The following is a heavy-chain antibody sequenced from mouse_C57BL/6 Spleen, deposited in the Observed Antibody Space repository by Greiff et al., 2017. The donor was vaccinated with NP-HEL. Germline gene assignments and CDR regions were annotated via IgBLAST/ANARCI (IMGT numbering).Heavy chain of an antibody. CDR3: ARPQGGSSWFAY. CDR1: RFSLPSYG. J-gene: IGHJ3*01. D-gene: IGHD1-1*01. CDR2: IWGDGST. Sequence: VHLVGLGPRLLAPSQSLSITYTVSRFSLPSYGVSWVRQPPGKGLEWLGVIWGDGSTNYHSALISRLSISKDNSKSQVFLKLNSLQTEDTATYFCARPQGGSSWFAYWSQGPLVAVSA. V-gene: IGHV2-3*01.